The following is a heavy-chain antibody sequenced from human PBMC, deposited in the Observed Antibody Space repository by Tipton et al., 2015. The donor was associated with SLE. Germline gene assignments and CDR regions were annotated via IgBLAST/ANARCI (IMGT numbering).Heavy chain of an antibody. CDR2: LYYTGST. CDR3: ARRGVAAMDV. V-gene: IGHV4-59*08. J-gene: IGHJ6*02. D-gene: IGHD3-10*01. Sequence: TLSLTCTVSGASISSFYWSWIRQPPGKGLEWIGYLYYTGSTTYNPSPKSRATTLVDTSKNQFSLKLSSVTAADTAVYYCARRGVAAMDVWGQGTTVTVSS. CDR1: GASISSFY.